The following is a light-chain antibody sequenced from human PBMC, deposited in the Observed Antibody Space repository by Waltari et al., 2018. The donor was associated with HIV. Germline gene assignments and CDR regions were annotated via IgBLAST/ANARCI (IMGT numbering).Light chain of an antibody. V-gene: IGKV1-16*02. J-gene: IGKJ2*01. CDR2: DAS. CDR3: QQYHSYPDT. Sequence: DIQMTQSPSSLSASVGHRISITCRASQDISNYLAWFQQKPGEAPKSLIFDASSLQSGVPSKFSGSGSGTDFTRTISSLQPEDFATYYCQQYHSYPDTFGQGTKLES. CDR1: QDISNY.